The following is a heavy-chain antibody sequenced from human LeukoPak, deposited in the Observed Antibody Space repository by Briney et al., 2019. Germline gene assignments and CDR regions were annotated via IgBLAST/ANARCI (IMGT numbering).Heavy chain of an antibody. Sequence: ASVKVSCMASGYTFTGYYMHWARQAPGQGLEWMGRINPNSGGTNYAQKFQGRVTVTRDTSISTAYMELSRLRSDDTAVYYCAREPYITIFGVVIPWYFDYWGQGTLVTVSS. J-gene: IGHJ4*02. V-gene: IGHV1-2*06. CDR2: INPNSGGT. D-gene: IGHD3-3*01. CDR3: AREPYITIFGVVIPWYFDY. CDR1: GYTFTGYY.